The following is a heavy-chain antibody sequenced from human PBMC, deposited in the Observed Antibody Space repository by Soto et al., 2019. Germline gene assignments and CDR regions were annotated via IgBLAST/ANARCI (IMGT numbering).Heavy chain of an antibody. CDR1: GFTVGSNY. J-gene: IGHJ3*01. D-gene: IGHD2-15*01. V-gene: IGHV3-53*01. CDR3: ARRGSR. CDR2: IYSEGTP. Sequence: GGSLRLSCAASGFTVGSNYMSWVRQAPGKGLEWVSVIYSEGTPYYADSVKGRFTISRENSNNTLYLHMNNLRAEDTAVYYCARRGSRWGRGTKVTVSS.